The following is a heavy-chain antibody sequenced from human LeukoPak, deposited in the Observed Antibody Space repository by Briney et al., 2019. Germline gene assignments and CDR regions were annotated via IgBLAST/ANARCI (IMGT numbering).Heavy chain of an antibody. J-gene: IGHJ4*02. CDR3: ATDKGAAPEERSDY. Sequence: GGSLRLSCAVSGFTFSSSWMHWVRQAPGRGLVWVSRISSDGSDIFYADSVKGRFTISRDNSKNMLYLQMNSLRAEDTAVYYCATDKGAAPEERSDYWGQGILVTVSS. CDR1: GFTFSSSW. CDR2: ISSDGSDI. D-gene: IGHD1-26*01. V-gene: IGHV3-74*01.